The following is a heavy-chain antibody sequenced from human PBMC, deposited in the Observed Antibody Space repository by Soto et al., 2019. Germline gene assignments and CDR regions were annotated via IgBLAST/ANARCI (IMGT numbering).Heavy chain of an antibody. CDR1: GGTFSSYA. Sequence: QVQLVQSGAEVKKHGSSVKVSCKASGGTFSSYAISWVRQAPGQGLEWIGGIIPIFGTANYAQKFQGRVTITADESTSTAYRELSSLRSDDTAVYYCARSGYCSGGSCYKSRLDPCGQGTLVTVSS. V-gene: IGHV1-69*01. D-gene: IGHD2-15*01. J-gene: IGHJ5*02. CDR3: ARSGYCSGGSCYKSRLDP. CDR2: IIPIFGTA.